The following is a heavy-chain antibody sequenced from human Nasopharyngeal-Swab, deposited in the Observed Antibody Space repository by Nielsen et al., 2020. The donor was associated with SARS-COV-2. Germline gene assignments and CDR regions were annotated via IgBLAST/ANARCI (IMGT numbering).Heavy chain of an antibody. CDR2: IRSKAYGGTT. D-gene: IGHD2-2*01. CDR1: GFTFGDYA. CDR3: TRDLYCSSTSCTWKGVGY. Sequence: GESLKISCTASGFTFGDYAMSWFRQAPGKGLEWVGFIRSKAYGGTTEYAASVKGRFTISRDDSKSIAYLQMNSLKTEDTAVYYCTRDLYCSSTSCTWKGVGYWGQGTLVTVSS. V-gene: IGHV3-49*03. J-gene: IGHJ4*02.